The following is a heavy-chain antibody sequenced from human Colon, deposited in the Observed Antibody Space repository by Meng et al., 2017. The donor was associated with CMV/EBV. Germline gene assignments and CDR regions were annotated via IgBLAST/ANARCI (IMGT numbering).Heavy chain of an antibody. J-gene: IGHJ4*02. V-gene: IGHV2-5*02. CDR1: GFSLRTPEVG. Sequence: QITVKSSRPTRVNPTQTLTLTCTFFGFSLRTPEVGVHRIRQPPGKALEWLALIYWDDDNQFRPSLKNRITITKDTSKNQVVLTMTNMDPVDTATYYCAHGRGWLTDYWGQGTLVTVSS. CDR3: AHGRGWLTDY. CDR2: IYWDDDN. D-gene: IGHD6-19*01.